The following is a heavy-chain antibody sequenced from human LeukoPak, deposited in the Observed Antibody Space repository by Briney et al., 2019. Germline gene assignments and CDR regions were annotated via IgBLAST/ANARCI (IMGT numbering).Heavy chain of an antibody. Sequence: HTGGPLRLSCAASGFTFSSYAMSWAGHAPGKGVEWVAKIKQDGCEKYYVDSVKGRFTIPRDNAKNSLYLQMNSLRAEDTAVYYCARELGGYGSGSFDYWGQGTLDTVSS. CDR3: ARELGGYGSGSFDY. D-gene: IGHD3-10*01. V-gene: IGHV3-7*01. J-gene: IGHJ4*02. CDR1: GFTFSSYA. CDR2: IKQDGCEK.